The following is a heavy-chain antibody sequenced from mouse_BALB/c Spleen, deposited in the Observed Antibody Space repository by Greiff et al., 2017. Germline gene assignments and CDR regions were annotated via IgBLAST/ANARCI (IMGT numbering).Heavy chain of an antibody. CDR2: IYPGDGDT. CDR3: AREGLRGYAMDY. CDR1: GYAFGSYW. Sequence: QVQLKESGAELVRPGSSVKISCKASGYAFGSYWMNWVKQRPGQGLEWIGQIYPGDGDTNYNGKFKGKATLTADKSSSTAYMQLSSLTSEDSAVYFCAREGLRGYAMDYWGQGTSVTVSS. V-gene: IGHV1-80*01. J-gene: IGHJ4*01. D-gene: IGHD2-2*01.